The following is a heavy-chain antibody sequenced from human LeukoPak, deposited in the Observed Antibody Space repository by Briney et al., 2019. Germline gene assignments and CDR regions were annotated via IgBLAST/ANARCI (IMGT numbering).Heavy chain of an antibody. Sequence: GATVKVSCKASGYTFTNYYMHWVRQAPGQGLEWVGIINPSGDGASYAQEFQGRVTMTRDTSTSTVYMELNSLRSDDTAVYYCASGQLRIAAAGTQGLPTHWGQGTLVTVSS. J-gene: IGHJ4*02. CDR2: INPSGDGA. CDR1: GYTFTNYY. V-gene: IGHV1-46*01. CDR3: ASGQLRIAAAGTQGLPTH. D-gene: IGHD6-13*01.